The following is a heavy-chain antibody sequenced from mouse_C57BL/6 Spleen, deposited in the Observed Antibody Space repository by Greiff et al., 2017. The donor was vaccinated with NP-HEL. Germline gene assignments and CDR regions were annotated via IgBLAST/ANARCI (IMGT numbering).Heavy chain of an antibody. CDR1: GYSFTGYY. CDR3: ARWGAWFAY. CDR2: INPSTGGT. V-gene: IGHV1-42*01. J-gene: IGHJ3*01. Sequence: VQLKESGPELVKPGASVKISCKASGYSFTGYYMNWVKQSPEKSLEWIGEINPSTGGTTYNQKFKAKATLTVDKSSSTAYMQLQGLTSEDSAVYYCARWGAWFAYWGQGTLVTVSA.